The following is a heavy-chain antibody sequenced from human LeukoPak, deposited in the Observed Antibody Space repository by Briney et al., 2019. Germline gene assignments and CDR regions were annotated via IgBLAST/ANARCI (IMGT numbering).Heavy chain of an antibody. CDR1: GFAFSTYG. J-gene: IGHJ5*02. CDR3: AKTQSRFDP. Sequence: GGSLRLSCAASGFAFSTYGMSWVRQAPGKGLEWVSAISGSGGSTYYADSVKGRFTISRDNSKNTLYLQVNSLRAEDTAVYYCAKTQSRFDPWGQGTLVTVSS. V-gene: IGHV3-23*01. CDR2: ISGSGGST.